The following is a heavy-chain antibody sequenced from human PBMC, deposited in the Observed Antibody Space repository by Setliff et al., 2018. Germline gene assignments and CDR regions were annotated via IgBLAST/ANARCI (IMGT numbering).Heavy chain of an antibody. CDR1: GASISTTYYY. CDR2: IYQNGIT. Sequence: SETLSLTCSVSGASISTTYYYWDWIRQSPEKGLEWIGTIYQNGITYYNPSVKSRLTISVDMAQNQFSLRLTSVTAADTAVYYCARTGTYRYFDYWGQGALVTVSS. CDR3: ARTGTYRYFDY. V-gene: IGHV4-39*01. D-gene: IGHD1-1*01. J-gene: IGHJ4*02.